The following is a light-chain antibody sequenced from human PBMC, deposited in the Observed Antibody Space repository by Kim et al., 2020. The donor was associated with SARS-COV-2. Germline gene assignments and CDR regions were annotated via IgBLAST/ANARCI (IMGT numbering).Light chain of an antibody. CDR1: SGHSSYA. Sequence: QLVLTKSPSASASLGASVKLTCTLSSGHSSYAIAWHQQQPEKGPRYLMKLNSDGSHSKGDGIPDRFSGSSSGAERYLTISSLQSEDEADYYCQTWGTGLWVFGGGTQLTVL. CDR2: LNSDGSH. CDR3: QTWGTGLWV. J-gene: IGLJ3*02. V-gene: IGLV4-69*01.